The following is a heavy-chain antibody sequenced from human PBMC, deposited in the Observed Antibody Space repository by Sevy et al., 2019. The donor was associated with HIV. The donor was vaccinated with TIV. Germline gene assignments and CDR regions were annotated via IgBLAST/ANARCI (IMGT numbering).Heavy chain of an antibody. J-gene: IGHJ6*02. V-gene: IGHV5-51*01. CDR3: ARHLGAGGGYNWGYYYGMDV. D-gene: IGHD5-12*01. Sequence: GESLKISCKGSGYSFTSYWIGWVRQMPGKGLEWMGIIYPGDSDTRYSPSFQGQVTISADKSISTAYLQWSSLKASDTAMYYCARHLGAGGGYNWGYYYGMDVWGQGTTVTVSS. CDR2: IYPGDSDT. CDR1: GYSFTSYW.